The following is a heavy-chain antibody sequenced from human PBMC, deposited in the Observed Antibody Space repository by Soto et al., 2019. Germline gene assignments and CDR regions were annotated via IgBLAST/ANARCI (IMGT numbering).Heavy chain of an antibody. J-gene: IGHJ5*02. CDR3: ATSNWFDP. Sequence: QLQLQESGPGLVKPSETLSLTCTVSGGSISSSSYHWGWIRQPPGKGLEWIGSIYYSGSTYYNPSLKTRVTISVDTSKNQLPLRLSSVTAAGSAVYYCATSNWFDPWGKGTLVTVSS. CDR1: GGSISSSSYH. V-gene: IGHV4-39*01. CDR2: IYYSGST.